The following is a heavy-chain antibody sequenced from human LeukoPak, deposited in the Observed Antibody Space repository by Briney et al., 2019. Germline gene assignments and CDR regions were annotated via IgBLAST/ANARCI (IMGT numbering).Heavy chain of an antibody. CDR3: AKASCSSTSCYYYYYYYMDV. J-gene: IGHJ6*03. Sequence: GGSLRLSCAASGFTFSSYWMSWVRQAPGKGLEWVSAISGSGGSTYYADSVKGRFTISRDNSKNTLYLQMNSLRAEDTAVYYCAKASCSSTSCYYYYYYYMDVWGKGTTVTISS. CDR1: GFTFSSYW. V-gene: IGHV3-23*01. CDR2: ISGSGGST. D-gene: IGHD2-2*01.